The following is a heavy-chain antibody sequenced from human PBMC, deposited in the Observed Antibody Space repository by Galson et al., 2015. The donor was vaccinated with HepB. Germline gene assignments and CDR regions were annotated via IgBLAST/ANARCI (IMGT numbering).Heavy chain of an antibody. CDR3: ARERVIYDSSGYSQTYGIVV. Sequence: DTLSLTCAVYGGSFSGYYWSWLRHPPGKGLERIGEINHSGSTNYHPSLKSRVAISVDTAKNQFSLKLSSVSAADTAVYYCARERVIYDSSGYSQTYGIVVWGQGTTVTVSS. V-gene: IGHV4-34*01. D-gene: IGHD3-22*01. J-gene: IGHJ6*02. CDR1: GGSFSGYY. CDR2: INHSGST.